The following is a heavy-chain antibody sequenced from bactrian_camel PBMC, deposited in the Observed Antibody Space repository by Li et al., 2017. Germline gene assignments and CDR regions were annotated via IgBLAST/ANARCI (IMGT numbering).Heavy chain of an antibody. Sequence: HVQLVESGGGSVQAGGSLRLSCAASQYMINSYCMAWFRQAPGKAREGVAWIPVVGPASYADSVKGRFTISKDNAMNTLYLQMDSLKPEDSAMYYCARSRFVFRGCDLSTSGYYYGGQGTQVTVS. CDR3: ARSRFVFRGCDLSTSGYYY. J-gene: IGHJ4*01. D-gene: IGHD5*01. CDR1: QYMINSYC. CDR2: IPVVGPA. V-gene: IGHV3S26*01.